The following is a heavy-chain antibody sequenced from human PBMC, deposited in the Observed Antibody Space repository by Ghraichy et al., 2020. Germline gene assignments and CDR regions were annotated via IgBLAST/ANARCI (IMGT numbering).Heavy chain of an antibody. CDR1: GGSISSGGYS. Sequence: SQTLSLTCAVSGGSISSGGYSWSWIRQPPGKGLEWIGYIYYSGSTYYNPSLKSRVTISVDTSKNQFSLKLSSVTAADTAVYYCAYQLLGYYGMDVWGQGTTVTVSS. CDR2: IYYSGST. V-gene: IGHV4-30-4*07. D-gene: IGHD2-2*01. J-gene: IGHJ6*02. CDR3: AYQLLGYYGMDV.